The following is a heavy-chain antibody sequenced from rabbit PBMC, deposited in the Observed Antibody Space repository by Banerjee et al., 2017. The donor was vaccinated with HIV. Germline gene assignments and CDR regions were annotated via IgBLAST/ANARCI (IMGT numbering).Heavy chain of an antibody. CDR2: INTSSGNT. CDR1: GFSFSNKYV. CDR3: ARSNDWGLEYFHL. J-gene: IGHJ4*01. V-gene: IGHV1S45*01. D-gene: IGHD4-1*01. Sequence: QQQLEESGGGLVKPGGTLTLTCKASGFSFSNKYVMCWVRQAPGKGLEWIACINTSSGNTVYATWAKGRFTISKTSSTTVTLQMTSLTVADTATYFCARSNDWGLEYFHLWGLGTLVTVS.